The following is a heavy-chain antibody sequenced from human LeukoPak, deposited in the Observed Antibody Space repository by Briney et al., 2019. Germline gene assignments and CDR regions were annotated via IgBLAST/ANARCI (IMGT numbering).Heavy chain of an antibody. CDR1: GGSFSGYY. CDR2: INHSGST. CDR3: ARGGTVTTNRVHYYYGTDV. J-gene: IGHJ6*04. D-gene: IGHD4-17*01. Sequence: SETLSLTCAVYGGSFSGYYWSWIRQPPGKGLEWIGEINHSGSTNYNPSLKSRVTISVDTSKNQFSLKLSSVTAADTAVYYCARGGTVTTNRVHYYYGTDVWGKGTTVTVSS. V-gene: IGHV4-34*01.